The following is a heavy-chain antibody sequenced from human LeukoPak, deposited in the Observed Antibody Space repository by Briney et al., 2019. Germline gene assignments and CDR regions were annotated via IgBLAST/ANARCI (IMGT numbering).Heavy chain of an antibody. CDR1: GYTFTGYY. V-gene: IGHV1-2*02. Sequence: GASVKVSCKASGYTFTGYYMHWVRQAPGQGLEWMGWINPNSGGTNYAQKFQGRVTMTRDTSISTAYMELSRLRSDDTAVYYCASTYDCTGSTCPRRGGMDVWGQGTTVTVSS. CDR2: INPNSGGT. D-gene: IGHD2-8*02. J-gene: IGHJ6*02. CDR3: ASTYDCTGSTCPRRGGMDV.